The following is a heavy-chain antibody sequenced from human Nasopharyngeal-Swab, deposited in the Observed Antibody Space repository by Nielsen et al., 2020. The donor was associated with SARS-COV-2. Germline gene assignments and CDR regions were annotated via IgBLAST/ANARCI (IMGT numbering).Heavy chain of an antibody. CDR1: GYTFTSYY. J-gene: IGHJ6*03. CDR2: INPSGGST. D-gene: IGHD4-17*01. Sequence: ASSQISSNASGYTFTSYYMHWVRHPPGQGLEWMGIINPSGGSTTYAQKFQGRVTMTRDTSTSTVYMELSRLRSDDTAVYYCATGEYGDLHMDVWGKGTTVTVSS. V-gene: IGHV1-46*01. CDR3: ATGEYGDLHMDV.